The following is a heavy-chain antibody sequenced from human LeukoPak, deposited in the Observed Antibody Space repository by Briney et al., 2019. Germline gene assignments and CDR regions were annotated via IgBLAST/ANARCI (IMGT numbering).Heavy chain of an antibody. CDR3: AKWGPHCVGDYCPALDS. D-gene: IGHD2-21*02. CDR2: INQDGSKK. CDR1: RFTFSNYW. V-gene: IGHV3-7*01. Sequence: PGGSLRLSCVASRFTFSNYWMSWVRQAPGKGLEGVANINQDGSKKVYADSMKGRFTISRDNAKESFYLQLNSLRADDTAVYYCAKWGPHCVGDYCPALDSWGQGTLVTVSS. J-gene: IGHJ4*02.